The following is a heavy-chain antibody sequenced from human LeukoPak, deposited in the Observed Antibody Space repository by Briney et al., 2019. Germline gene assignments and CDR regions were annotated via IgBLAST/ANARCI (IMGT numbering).Heavy chain of an antibody. CDR2: IIPIFGTA. J-gene: IGHJ5*02. CDR3: ARTIAARPGWFDP. D-gene: IGHD6-6*01. V-gene: IGHV1-69*05. Sequence: SVTVSCKASGGTFSSYAISWVRQAPGQGLEWMGGIIPIFGTANYAQKFQGRVTITTDESTSTAYMELSSLRSEDTAVYYCARTIAARPGWFDPWGQGTLVTVSS. CDR1: GGTFSSYA.